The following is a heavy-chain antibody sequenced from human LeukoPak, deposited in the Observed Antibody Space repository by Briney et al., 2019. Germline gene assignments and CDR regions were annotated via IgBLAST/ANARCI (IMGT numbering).Heavy chain of an antibody. D-gene: IGHD3-3*01. Sequence: GGSLRLSCAASGFTFSSYAMSWVRQAPGKGLEWVPAISGSGGSTYYADSVKGRFTISRDNSKNTLYLQMNSLRAEDTAVYYCARNRGAIFGVVITYYYYYMDVWGKGTTVTVSS. CDR3: ARNRGAIFGVVITYYYYYMDV. V-gene: IGHV3-23*01. CDR2: ISGSGGST. J-gene: IGHJ6*03. CDR1: GFTFSSYA.